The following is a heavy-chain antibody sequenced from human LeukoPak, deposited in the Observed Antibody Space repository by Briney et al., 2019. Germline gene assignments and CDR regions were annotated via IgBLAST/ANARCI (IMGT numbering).Heavy chain of an antibody. CDR2: INTGKGNT. J-gene: IGHJ5*02. CDR3: ARDHVVGLAPFDP. V-gene: IGHV1-3*04. CDR1: GYTFTDYA. D-gene: IGHD2-15*01. Sequence: ASVKVSCKASGYTFTDYAMHWVRQAPGERLEWMGWINTGKGNTEYSQKFQGRVTITMDTSASTAYMELSSLRSGDTAVYYCARDHVVGLAPFDPWGQGTLVTVSS.